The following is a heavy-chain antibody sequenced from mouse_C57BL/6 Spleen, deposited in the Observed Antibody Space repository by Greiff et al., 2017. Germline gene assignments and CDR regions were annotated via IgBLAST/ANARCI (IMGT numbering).Heavy chain of an antibody. V-gene: IGHV1-64*01. CDR3: ARGTMGYAMDY. Sequence: QVQLQQPGAELVKPGASVKLSCKASGYTFPSYWMHWVKQRPGQGLEWIGMIHPNSGSTNYNEKFKSKATLTVDKSSSTAYMQLSSLTSEDSAVYYCARGTMGYAMDYWGQGTSVTVSS. CDR1: GYTFPSYW. D-gene: IGHD1-1*02. CDR2: IHPNSGST. J-gene: IGHJ4*01.